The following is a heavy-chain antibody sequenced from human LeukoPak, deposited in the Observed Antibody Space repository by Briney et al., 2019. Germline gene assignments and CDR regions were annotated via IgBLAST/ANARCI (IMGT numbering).Heavy chain of an antibody. CDR2: INHSGST. CDR1: GGSFSGYY. CDR3: ARGSAGTGTIDY. V-gene: IGHV4-34*01. Sequence: SETLSLTCAVYGGSFSGYYWSWIRQPPGKGLEWIGEINHSGSTNYNPSLKSRVTISVDTSKNQFSLKLSSVTAADTAVYYCARGSAGTGTIDYWGQGTLVTVSS. D-gene: IGHD6-13*01. J-gene: IGHJ4*02.